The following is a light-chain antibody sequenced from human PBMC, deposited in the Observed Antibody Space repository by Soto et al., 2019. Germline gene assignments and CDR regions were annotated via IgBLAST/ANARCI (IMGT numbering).Light chain of an antibody. CDR3: QQDGSFPIT. Sequence: EIVLTQSPGTLSLSPGEGATLSCRASQSVSNRYLAWYQKKPGQAPRLLLYGASSRATGIPDRFSGSGSGPDFTLTISRLESEDFAVYYCQQDGSFPITFGKGTRLDMK. CDR2: GAS. J-gene: IGKJ5*01. CDR1: QSVSNRY. V-gene: IGKV3-20*01.